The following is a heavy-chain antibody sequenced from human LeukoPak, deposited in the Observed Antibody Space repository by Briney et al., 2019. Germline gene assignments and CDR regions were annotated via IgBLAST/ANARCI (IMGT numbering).Heavy chain of an antibody. Sequence: PGGSLRLSCAAPGFTFSNYVMHWVRQAPGKGLEWVSAIGGRDGSTYYADSVKGRFTISRDNSKNTLYVQMNSLRAEDTAVYYCAKGHYYSSGSLDYWGQGTLVTVSS. V-gene: IGHV3-23*01. J-gene: IGHJ4*02. CDR2: IGGRDGST. CDR1: GFTFSNYV. CDR3: AKGHYYSSGSLDY. D-gene: IGHD3-10*01.